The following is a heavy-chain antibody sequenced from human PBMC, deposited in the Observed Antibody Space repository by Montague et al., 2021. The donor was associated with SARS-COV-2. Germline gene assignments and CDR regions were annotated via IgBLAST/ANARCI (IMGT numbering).Heavy chain of an antibody. CDR3: ARHGGNDAFDI. CDR2: IDNSGST. D-gene: IGHD4-23*01. CDR1: GGSIGAYY. V-gene: IGHV4-59*01. Sequence: SETLSLTCTASGGSIGAYYWSWIRQPPGKGLEWIGYIDNSGSTNHNPSLESRVTMSVDTSKNQFSLKLNSMTAADTAVYYCARHGGNDAFDIWGRGTMVTVSS. J-gene: IGHJ3*02.